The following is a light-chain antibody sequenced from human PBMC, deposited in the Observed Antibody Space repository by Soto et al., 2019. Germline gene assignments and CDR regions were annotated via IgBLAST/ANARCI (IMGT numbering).Light chain of an antibody. J-gene: IGLJ2*01. V-gene: IGLV2-14*01. CDR2: EVS. Sequence: QSVLTQPASVSGSPGQSITISCTGTSSDVDGYNYVSWYQQHPGKAPKLMIYEVSNRPSGVPDRFSGSKSGTSASLAIGGLQSEDEADYYCAAWDDSLTGPAVFGGGTKLTVL. CDR1: SSDVDGYNY. CDR3: AAWDDSLTGPAV.